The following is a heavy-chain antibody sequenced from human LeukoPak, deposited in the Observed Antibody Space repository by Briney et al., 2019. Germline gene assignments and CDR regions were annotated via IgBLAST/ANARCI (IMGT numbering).Heavy chain of an antibody. D-gene: IGHD5-24*01. J-gene: IGHJ4*02. CDR1: GYSISSGYY. Sequence: PSETLSLTCAVSGYSISSGYYWGWIRQPPGKGLEWIGSIYHSGSTYYNPSLKSRVTISVDTSKNQFSLKLSSVTAADTAVYYCARRRVEMATSYFGYWGQGTLVTVSS. CDR2: IYHSGST. V-gene: IGHV4-38-2*01. CDR3: ARRRVEMATSYFGY.